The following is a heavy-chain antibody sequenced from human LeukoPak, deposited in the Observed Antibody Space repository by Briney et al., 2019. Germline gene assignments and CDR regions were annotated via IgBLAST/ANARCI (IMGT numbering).Heavy chain of an antibody. CDR3: AKDIAAAGTVDY. V-gene: IGHV3-23*01. Sequence: GGSLRLSCAASGFTFSSHAMSWVRQAPGKGLEWVSAISGSGGSTYYADSVKGRFTISRDNSKNTLYLQMNSLRAEDTAVYYCAKDIAAAGTVDYWGQGTLVTVSS. CDR2: ISGSGGST. CDR1: GFTFSSHA. D-gene: IGHD6-13*01. J-gene: IGHJ4*02.